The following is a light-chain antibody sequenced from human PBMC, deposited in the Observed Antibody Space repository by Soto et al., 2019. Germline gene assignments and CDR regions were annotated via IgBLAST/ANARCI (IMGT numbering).Light chain of an antibody. V-gene: IGKV3-20*01. J-gene: IGKJ4*01. CDR1: QRVTSSN. CDR2: GAS. CDR3: QQYESSPLT. Sequence: EIVLTQSPGTLSLSAGERATLSCRASQRVTSSNLAWYQQKPGQAPRPLIHGASTRATGIPDRFTGGGSGTDFTLTVTRLEPEDSAVYYCQQYESSPLTFGGGTKVDIK.